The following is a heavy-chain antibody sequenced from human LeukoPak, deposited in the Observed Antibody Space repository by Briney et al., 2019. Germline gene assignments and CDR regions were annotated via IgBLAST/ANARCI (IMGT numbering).Heavy chain of an antibody. D-gene: IGHD6-6*01. J-gene: IGHJ4*02. CDR1: GFTFSNAW. Sequence: GGSLRLSCAASGFTFSNAWMSWVRQAPGKGLEWVGRIKSKTDGGTTDYAAPVKGRFTISRDDSKNTLYLQMNSLKTEDTAVYYCTTVEFIAARPNDYWGQGTLVTVSS. CDR3: TTVEFIAARPNDY. CDR2: IKSKTDGGTT. V-gene: IGHV3-15*01.